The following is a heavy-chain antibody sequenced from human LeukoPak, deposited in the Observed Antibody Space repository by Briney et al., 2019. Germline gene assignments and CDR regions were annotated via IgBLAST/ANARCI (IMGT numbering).Heavy chain of an antibody. J-gene: IGHJ4*02. D-gene: IGHD3-22*01. CDR3: AKTGRPIRDSSGYNFLHYFDY. V-gene: IGHV3-23*01. Sequence: AGGSLRLSCAASGFTFSSYAMSWVRQAPGKGLEWVSAISGSGGSTHYADSVKGRFTISRDNSKNTLYLQMNSLRAEDTAVYYCAKTGRPIRDSSGYNFLHYFDYWGQGTLVTVSS. CDR2: ISGSGGST. CDR1: GFTFSSYA.